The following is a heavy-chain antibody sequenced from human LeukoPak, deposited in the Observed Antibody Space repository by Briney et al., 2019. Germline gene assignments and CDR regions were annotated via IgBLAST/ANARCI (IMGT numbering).Heavy chain of an antibody. J-gene: IGHJ4*02. CDR1: GYTFTGYY. CDR2: INPNSGGT. CDR3: ARVATMVRGVIGPLGY. V-gene: IGHV1-2*02. D-gene: IGHD3-10*01. Sequence: ASVKVSCKASGYTFTGYYMHWVRQAPGQGLEWMGWINPNSGGTNYAQKFQGRVTMTRDTSIRTAYMELSRLRPDDTAVYYCARVATMVRGVIGPLGYWGQGTLVTVSS.